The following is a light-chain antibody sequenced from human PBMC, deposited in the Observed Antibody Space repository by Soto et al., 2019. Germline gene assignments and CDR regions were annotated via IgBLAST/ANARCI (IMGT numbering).Light chain of an antibody. Sequence: EVVMRQSPATLSVSPGEGATLSCRASQSVSGDLAWYHHKPGQAPRLLIYDASARALDTPARFAGSGSGTEFTLTISGLQSEDFAVYFCQQYNNWPITFGQGTRLEIK. V-gene: IGKV3-15*01. CDR1: QSVSGD. CDR2: DAS. J-gene: IGKJ5*01. CDR3: QQYNNWPIT.